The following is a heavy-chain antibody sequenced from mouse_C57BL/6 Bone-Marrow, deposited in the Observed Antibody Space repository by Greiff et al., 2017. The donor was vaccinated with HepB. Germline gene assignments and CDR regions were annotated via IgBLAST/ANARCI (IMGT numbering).Heavy chain of an antibody. V-gene: IGHV5-4*01. D-gene: IGHD2-5*01. CDR1: GFTFSSYA. Sequence: VQLKESGGGLVKPGGSLKLSCAASGFTFSSYAMSWVRQTPEKRLEWVATISDGGSYTYYPDHVKGRFTISRDNAKNNLYLQMSHLKSEDTAMYYCAREDYSNLAWFAYWGQGTLVTVSA. J-gene: IGHJ3*01. CDR3: AREDYSNLAWFAY. CDR2: ISDGGSYT.